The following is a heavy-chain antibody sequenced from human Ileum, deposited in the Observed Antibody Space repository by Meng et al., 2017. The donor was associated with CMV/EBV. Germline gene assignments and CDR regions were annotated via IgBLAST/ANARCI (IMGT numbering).Heavy chain of an antibody. J-gene: IGHJ4*02. Sequence: QGQLQEPGPGLVKTSETLSLPCDVSGCSLSNYYWSWIRQPAGKGLEWIAHIYTSGTTNYNPSLKSRVTMSVDTSRNQFSLKLTSVTAADTAVYYCARNYGSGNWNFFHYSGQGTLVTVSS. CDR2: IYTSGTT. CDR1: GCSLSNYY. D-gene: IGHD3-10*01. CDR3: ARNYGSGNWNFFHY. V-gene: IGHV4-4*07.